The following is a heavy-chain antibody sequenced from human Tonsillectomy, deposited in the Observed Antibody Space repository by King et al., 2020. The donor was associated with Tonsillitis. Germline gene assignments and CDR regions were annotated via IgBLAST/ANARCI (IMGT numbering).Heavy chain of an antibody. CDR1: GGSISSDVYY. CDR2: IYHSGST. Sequence: VQLQESGPGLVKPSQTLSLTCTVSGGSISSDVYYWSWIRQHPGRGLEWIGYIYHSGSTYSNPSLKSRVTISVDTSKNQFSLKLSSVTAADPAVYYCAGAREVYCGGDSPCYGMDVWGQGTTVTVSS. CDR3: AGAREVYCGGDSPCYGMDV. D-gene: IGHD2-21*02. J-gene: IGHJ6*02. V-gene: IGHV4-31*03.